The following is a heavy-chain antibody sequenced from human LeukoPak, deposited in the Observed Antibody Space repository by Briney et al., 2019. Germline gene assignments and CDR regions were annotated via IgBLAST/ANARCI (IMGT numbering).Heavy chain of an antibody. CDR2: IGTTGDT. D-gene: IGHD1-26*01. CDR1: GFTFSSYD. V-gene: IGHV3-13*01. CDR3: ARGDPRSYGGRQYYFDY. J-gene: IGHJ4*02. Sequence: PGGSLRLSCAASGFTFSSYDMHWVRQVTGKGLEWVSAIGTTGDTYYQGSVKGRFTTSRENAKNSLYLQMNSLRAGDTAVYYCARGDPRSYGGRQYYFDYWGQGTLVTVSS.